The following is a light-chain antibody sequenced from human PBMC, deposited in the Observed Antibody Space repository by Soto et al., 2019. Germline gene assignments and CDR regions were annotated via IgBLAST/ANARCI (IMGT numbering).Light chain of an antibody. J-gene: IGKJ1*01. CDR2: AAY. CDR3: IQQNSYPPT. V-gene: IGKV1-17*01. CDR1: QGMRND. Sequence: DIQMTQSPSSLSASVGDSVTITCRASQGMRNDLGGYQQQPGNAPKRLIYAAYSLQSGVQSRCSGSGSGTEFTLTIRSLQPEDFATYYCIQQNSYPPTVGQGTKVDIK.